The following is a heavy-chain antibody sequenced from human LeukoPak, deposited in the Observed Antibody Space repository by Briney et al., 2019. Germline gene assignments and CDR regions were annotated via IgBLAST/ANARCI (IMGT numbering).Heavy chain of an antibody. CDR1: GFSFSNYG. CDR3: AKGYGGSHFDY. CDR2: IRYDESKT. V-gene: IGHV3-30*02. J-gene: IGHJ4*02. Sequence: GGSLTLSCAASGFSFSNYGMHWVRQAPGKGLEWVAFIRYDESKTYYADSVRRRFTISRDNSKNTLYLQMNSLRVEDTAIYYCAKGYGGSHFDYWGQGALVAVSS. D-gene: IGHD4-23*01.